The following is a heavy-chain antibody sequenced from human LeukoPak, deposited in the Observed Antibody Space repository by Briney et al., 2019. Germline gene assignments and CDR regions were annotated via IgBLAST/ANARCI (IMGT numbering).Heavy chain of an antibody. CDR3: ARGWGQQSSDWLDP. D-gene: IGHD7-27*01. Sequence: GASVKVSCKASGYTFTSYGISWVRQAPGQGIERMGWISAYNGNTNYAQKLQGRVTMTTDTSTTTAYMELRSLRSDDTAVYYCARGWGQQSSDWLDPWGQGTLVTVSS. CDR1: GYTFTSYG. V-gene: IGHV1-18*01. CDR2: ISAYNGNT. J-gene: IGHJ5*02.